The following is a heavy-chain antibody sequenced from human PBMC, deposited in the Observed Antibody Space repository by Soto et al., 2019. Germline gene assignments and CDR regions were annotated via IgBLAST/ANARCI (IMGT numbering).Heavy chain of an antibody. CDR2: SNSDASST. D-gene: IGHD3-10*01. CDR3: ARGYYGSEGTEYVQL. J-gene: IGHJ1*01. V-gene: IGHV3-74*03. CDR1: GFPFSSYW. Sequence: EVQLVESGGDLVHPGGSLILSCTASGFPFSSYWMPWVRQVTGKGLVSISRSNSDASSTTYADSVKARCNIARDNAENTLSRQMISLRVDDTAVYYCARGYYGSEGTEYVQLWGRGTLVTVPS.